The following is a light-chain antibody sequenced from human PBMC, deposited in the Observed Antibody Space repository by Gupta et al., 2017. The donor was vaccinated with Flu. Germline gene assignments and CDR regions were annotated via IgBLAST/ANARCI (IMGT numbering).Light chain of an antibody. J-gene: IGLJ3*02. Sequence: SHVLTQPPSVSVAPGPTARITCGGNNIGSISVHWSQQKQGQAPVLIVFDDTDRTPGIPERFSGSNSENTASLTISRVEAGDEADSYCQVWYSSGDHPWVFGGGTKLTVL. CDR3: QVWYSSGDHPWV. CDR2: DDT. V-gene: IGLV3-21*02. CDR1: NIGSIS.